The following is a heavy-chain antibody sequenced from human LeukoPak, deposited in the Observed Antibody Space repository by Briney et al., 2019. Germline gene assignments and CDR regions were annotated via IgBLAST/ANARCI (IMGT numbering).Heavy chain of an antibody. CDR3: ANGNRCTSPNCLGYYYFYMDV. CDR1: GFNFDDYD. CDR2: FSGSGGTT. J-gene: IGHJ6*03. D-gene: IGHD2-8*01. Sequence: GGSLRLSCAASGFNFDDYDMSWVRQAPGRGLEWVSGFSGSGGTTYYAYSVKGRFTISRDNSKNTLYLQMNSLRAEETAVYYCANGNRCTSPNCLGYYYFYMDVWGKGTTVTVSS. V-gene: IGHV3-23*01.